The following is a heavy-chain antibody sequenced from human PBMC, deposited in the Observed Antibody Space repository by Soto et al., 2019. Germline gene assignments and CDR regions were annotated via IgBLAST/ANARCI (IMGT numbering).Heavy chain of an antibody. D-gene: IGHD4-4*01. Sequence: GGSLRLSCAASGFTFSSYGMHWVRQAPGKGLEWVAVIWYDGSNKYYADSVKGRFTISRDNSKNTPYLQMNSLRAEDTAVYYCAREVQVTTYWFDPWGQGTLVTVSS. V-gene: IGHV3-33*01. CDR3: AREVQVTTYWFDP. J-gene: IGHJ5*02. CDR2: IWYDGSNK. CDR1: GFTFSSYG.